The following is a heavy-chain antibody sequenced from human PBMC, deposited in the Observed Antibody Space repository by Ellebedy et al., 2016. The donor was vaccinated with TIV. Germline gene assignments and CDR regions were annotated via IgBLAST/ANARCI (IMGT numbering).Heavy chain of an antibody. CDR3: ARDRQQLISYDY. CDR2: IDSSGNT. J-gene: IGHJ4*02. V-gene: IGHV4-4*07. Sequence: SETLSLXXKVSGGSINNHYWSWIRQPAGKGLEWIGRIDSSGNTNYNPSLKSRVTISLDTSKNQVSLKLSSVTAADTAVYYCARDRQQLISYDYWGQGALVTVSS. CDR1: GGSINNHY. D-gene: IGHD2-2*01.